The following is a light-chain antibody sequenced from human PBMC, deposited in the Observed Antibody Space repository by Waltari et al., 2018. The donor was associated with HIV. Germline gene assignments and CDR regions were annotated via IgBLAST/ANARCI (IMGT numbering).Light chain of an antibody. CDR1: PSLNNT. V-gene: IGKV3-15*01. CDR3: QQYNNWPRT. CDR2: GAS. Sequence: EIVMTQSPVTLSVSPGERGTLSCRASPSLNNTLAWYQHKPGQAPRLRIDGASTRATGIPARFSGSGAGTDFSLNFSTLQSEDFAVYYCQQYNNWPRTFGRGTKVEIK. J-gene: IGKJ4*02.